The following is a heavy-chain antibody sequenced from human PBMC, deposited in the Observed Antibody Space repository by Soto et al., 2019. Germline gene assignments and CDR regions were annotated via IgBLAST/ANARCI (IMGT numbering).Heavy chain of an antibody. V-gene: IGHV4-59*01. CDR2: VFYGGT. CDR3: ASYRRALNFES. J-gene: IGHJ4*02. CDR1: GRSMSSNY. D-gene: IGHD4-4*01. Sequence: LSLTCSVSGRSMSSNYWSWIRQSPDKGLEWLGYVFYGGTDYNPSLGGRVSMSVGTSKSQFSLKLTSVTVADTAVYYCASYRRALNFESWGPGILVTVSS.